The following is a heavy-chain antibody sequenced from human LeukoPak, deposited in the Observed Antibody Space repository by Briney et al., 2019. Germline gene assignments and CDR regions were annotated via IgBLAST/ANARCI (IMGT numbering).Heavy chain of an antibody. V-gene: IGHV3-48*02. CDR2: ISSDHSPT. CDR3: ARVSTGWSLDY. J-gene: IGHJ4*02. CDR1: GLIFSTYS. D-gene: IGHD6-19*01. Sequence: GGSLRLSCSASGLIFSTYSMNWVRQAPGKGLEWLSYISSDHSPTYYANSVKGRFTISRDNAKSSLYLQMNSLRDEDTAVYYCARVSTGWSLDYWGQGTLVTVSS.